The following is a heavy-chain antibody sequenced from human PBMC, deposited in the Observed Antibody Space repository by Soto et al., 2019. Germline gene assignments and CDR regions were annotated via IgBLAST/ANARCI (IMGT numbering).Heavy chain of an antibody. D-gene: IGHD3-10*01. J-gene: IGHJ4*02. Sequence: SETLSLTCTVSGDSSSDYDWSWILQPPGKGLECIGHIPYSGSTNYNPSLKSRVTISMDTSKNQFSLRLSSVTAADTAVYYCARSTMVRGTDYWGQGTLVTVSS. CDR1: GDSSSDYD. CDR2: IPYSGST. CDR3: ARSTMVRGTDY. V-gene: IGHV4-59*08.